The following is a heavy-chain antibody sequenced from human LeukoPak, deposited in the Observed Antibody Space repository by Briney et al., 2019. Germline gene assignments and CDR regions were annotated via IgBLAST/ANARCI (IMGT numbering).Heavy chain of an antibody. Sequence: GGSLRLSCAASGFTFSDYYMSWIRQAPGKGLEWVGFIRSKAYGGTTEYAASVKGRFTISRDDSKSIAYLQMNSLKTEDTAVYYCTRDPDGYSGYDSDDYWGQGTLVTVSS. D-gene: IGHD5-12*01. CDR1: GFTFSDYY. J-gene: IGHJ4*02. V-gene: IGHV3-49*03. CDR3: TRDPDGYSGYDSDDY. CDR2: IRSKAYGGTT.